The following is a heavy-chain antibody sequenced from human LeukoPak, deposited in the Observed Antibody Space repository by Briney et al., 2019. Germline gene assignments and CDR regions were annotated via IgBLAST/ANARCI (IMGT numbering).Heavy chain of an antibody. D-gene: IGHD1-26*01. Sequence: GGSLRLSCAASGFTFSSYAMSWVRQAPGKGLEWVSAISGSGGSTYYADSVKGRFTISRDNSKNTLYLQMNSQRAEDTAVYYCAKDSFRVGATRGGRPTKYFQHWGQGTLVTVSS. V-gene: IGHV3-23*01. CDR1: GFTFSSYA. CDR2: ISGSGGST. J-gene: IGHJ1*01. CDR3: AKDSFRVGATRGGRPTKYFQH.